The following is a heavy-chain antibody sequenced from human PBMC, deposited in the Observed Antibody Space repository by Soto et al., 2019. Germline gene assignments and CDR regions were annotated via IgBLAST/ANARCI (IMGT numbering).Heavy chain of an antibody. D-gene: IGHD3-10*01. CDR2: ISGSGGST. Sequence: EVQLLESGGGLVQPGGSLRLSCAASGFPLSSFAMSRVRQAPGKGLEWVSAISGSGGSTYHADSVKGQFTSSRDNTMNTLYMQMSNLTAEDTAVYYCAKVWYAARGEPPTDGGQGTLVSVSS. CDR3: AKVWYAARGEPPTD. V-gene: IGHV3-23*01. CDR1: GFPLSSFA. J-gene: IGHJ4*02.